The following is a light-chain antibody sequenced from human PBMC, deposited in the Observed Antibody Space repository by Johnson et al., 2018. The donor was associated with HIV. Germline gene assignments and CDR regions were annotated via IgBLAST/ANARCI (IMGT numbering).Light chain of an antibody. CDR2: EKN. Sequence: QSVLTQPPSVSAATGQKVTISCSGSSSNIGNNYVSWYQQVPGTAPKLLIYEKNKRHSGIPDRFSASMSRTSATLDITGLQTGDEGDYYCGAWDSSLGAHYVCGTGTRVTVL. V-gene: IGLV1-51*02. J-gene: IGLJ1*01. CDR1: SSNIGNNY. CDR3: GAWDSSLGAHYV.